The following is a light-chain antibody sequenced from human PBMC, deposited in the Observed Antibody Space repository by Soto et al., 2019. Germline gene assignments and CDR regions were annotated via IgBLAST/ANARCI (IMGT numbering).Light chain of an antibody. J-gene: IGKJ2*01. CDR1: LSVSSNY. CDR3: QQYGSSPRT. Sequence: EIVLKQSPGTLSLSPGESATLSCRASLSVSSNYLAWYQQKPGQAPRLLIYGASIRATGIPDRFSGSGSGTDFTLTISRLEPDDFALYSCQQYGSSPRTFGQGTKLEIK. V-gene: IGKV3-20*01. CDR2: GAS.